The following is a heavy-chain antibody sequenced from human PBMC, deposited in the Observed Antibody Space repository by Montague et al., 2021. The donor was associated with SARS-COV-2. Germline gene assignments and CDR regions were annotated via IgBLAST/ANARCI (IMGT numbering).Heavy chain of an antibody. Sequence: SETLSLTCTVSGDSLHRSAYYWGWFRRPPGKGLEWVASVYYGTTTYNRSLKSGVIISVDTSTNQFSLELYSVTAADTAVYYCARGRTVTTFYYYYYGMDVWGQGTTVTVSS. V-gene: IGHV4-39*01. CDR1: GDSLHRSAYY. CDR3: ARGRTVTTFYYYYYGMDV. D-gene: IGHD4-17*01. J-gene: IGHJ6*02. CDR2: VYYGTTT.